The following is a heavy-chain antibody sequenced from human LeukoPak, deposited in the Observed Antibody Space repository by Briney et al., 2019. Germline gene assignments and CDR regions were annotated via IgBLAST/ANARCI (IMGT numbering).Heavy chain of an antibody. CDR3: AKDRNAWPTNFDS. D-gene: IGHD5-24*01. CDR1: GFSFSAYG. V-gene: IGHV3-30*02. CDR2: IWYDASNK. J-gene: IGHJ4*02. Sequence: GGSLRLSCATSGFSFSAYGMHWVRQAPGKGLEWVAYIWYDASNKDYASSVKGRFTISRDSSKSTVYLQMNSLRPEDTAIYYCAKDRNAWPTNFDSWGRGTLVIVSA.